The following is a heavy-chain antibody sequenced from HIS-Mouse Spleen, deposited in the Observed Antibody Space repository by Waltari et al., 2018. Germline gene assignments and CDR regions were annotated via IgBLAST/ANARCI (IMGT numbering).Heavy chain of an antibody. V-gene: IGHV1-18*01. J-gene: IGHJ3*02. CDR2: ISAYNGNT. D-gene: IGHD6-6*01. CDR3: AREYSSSFDAFDI. Sequence: SWVRQAPGQGLEWMGWISAYNGNTNYAQKLQGRVTMTTDTSTSTAYMELRSLRSDDTAVYYCAREYSSSFDAFDIWGQGTMVTVSS.